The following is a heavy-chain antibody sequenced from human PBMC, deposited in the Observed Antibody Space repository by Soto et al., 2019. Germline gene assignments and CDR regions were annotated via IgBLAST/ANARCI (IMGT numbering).Heavy chain of an antibody. CDR2: IIPILTTP. CDR3: ATSVGIAPTGEDGMDV. CDR1: GGTFSIYG. J-gene: IGHJ6*02. V-gene: IGHV1-69*13. Sequence: GASVKVSCKASGGTFSIYGFSWVRQAPGQGPEWIGGIIPILTTPNYAQKFQGRVTIVADESTTTVYMELSSLKFEDTAVYYCATSVGIAPTGEDGMDVWGQGXSVTVPS. D-gene: IGHD2-8*02.